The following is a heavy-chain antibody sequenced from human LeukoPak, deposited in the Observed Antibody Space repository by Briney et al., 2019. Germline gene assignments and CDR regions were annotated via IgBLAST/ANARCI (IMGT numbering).Heavy chain of an antibody. Sequence: GGSLRLSCAASGFTFSSYWMNWARQTPGKGLEWVAVISYDGSNKYYADSVKGRFTISRDNSKNTLYLQMNSLRAEDTAVYYCARAEAGPDYWGQGTLVTVSS. CDR3: ARAEAGPDY. CDR2: ISYDGSNK. V-gene: IGHV3-30*03. D-gene: IGHD6-19*01. J-gene: IGHJ4*02. CDR1: GFTFSSYW.